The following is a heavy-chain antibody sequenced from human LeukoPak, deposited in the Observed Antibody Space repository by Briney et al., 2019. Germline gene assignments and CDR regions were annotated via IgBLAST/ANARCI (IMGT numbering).Heavy chain of an antibody. CDR3: AKDWGSNYGYFDY. Sequence: GGSLRLSCAASGFTFEDYTMHWVRQAPGKGLEWVSLISWDGGSTYYADSVKGRFTISRDNSKNSLYLQMNSLRTEDTALYYCAKDWGSNYGYFDYWGQGTLVTVSS. V-gene: IGHV3-43*01. D-gene: IGHD3-10*01. CDR2: ISWDGGST. CDR1: GFTFEDYT. J-gene: IGHJ4*02.